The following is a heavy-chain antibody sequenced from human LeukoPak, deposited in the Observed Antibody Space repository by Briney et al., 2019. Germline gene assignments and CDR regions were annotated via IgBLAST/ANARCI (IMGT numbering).Heavy chain of an antibody. Sequence: GGSLRLSCAASRFTFNDYGMHWVRQAPGKGLEWVAVISYDGSIKYYADSVKARFTISRDNSKNTLYLQMNSLRPEDTAVYYCAKDPYRLGITFYYENWGPGTLVTVSS. D-gene: IGHD3-16*01. CDR2: ISYDGSIK. CDR1: RFTFNDYG. CDR3: AKDPYRLGITFYYEN. V-gene: IGHV3-30*18. J-gene: IGHJ4*02.